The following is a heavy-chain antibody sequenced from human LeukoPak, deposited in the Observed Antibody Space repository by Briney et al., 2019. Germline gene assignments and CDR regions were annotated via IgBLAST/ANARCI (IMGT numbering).Heavy chain of an antibody. CDR1: GFNFNNYP. Sequence: PGRSLRLSCAASGFNFNNYPMHWVRQVPGRGPQWVALISYDGIDSYIADSVKGRFSISRDNSKNTLFLQMNSLRPEDTAVYYCARGRYTKNYFDALDLWGKGSTVTVSS. J-gene: IGHJ3*01. CDR2: ISYDGIDS. D-gene: IGHD3-16*02. V-gene: IGHV3-30*04. CDR3: ARGRYTKNYFDALDL.